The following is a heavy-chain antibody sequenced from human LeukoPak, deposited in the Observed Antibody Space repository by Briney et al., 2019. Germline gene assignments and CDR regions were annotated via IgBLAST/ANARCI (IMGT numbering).Heavy chain of an antibody. J-gene: IGHJ3*02. CDR2: IIPILGIA. CDR1: GGTFSSYA. CDR3: AAAGYSSSWYGGGAFDI. D-gene: IGHD6-13*01. Sequence: GASVKVSCKASGGTFSSYAISWVRQAPGQGLEWMGRIIPILGIANYAQKFQGRVTITADKSTSTAYMELSSLRSEDTAVYYCAAAGYSSSWYGGGAFDIWGQGTMVTVSS. V-gene: IGHV1-69*04.